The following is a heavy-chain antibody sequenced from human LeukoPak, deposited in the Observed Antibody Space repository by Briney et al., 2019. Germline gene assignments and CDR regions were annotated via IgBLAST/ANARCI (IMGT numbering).Heavy chain of an antibody. CDR3: AGIPADIYYYGMDV. CDR2: IKQDGSEK. D-gene: IGHD2-2*01. Sequence: GGSLRLSCAASGFTFSSYWMSWVRQAPGKGLEWVANIKQDGSEKYYVDSVKGRFTISRDNAKNSLYLQMNSLRAEDTAVYYCAGIPADIYYYGMDVWGQGTTVTVSS. CDR1: GFTFSSYW. V-gene: IGHV3-7*01. J-gene: IGHJ6*02.